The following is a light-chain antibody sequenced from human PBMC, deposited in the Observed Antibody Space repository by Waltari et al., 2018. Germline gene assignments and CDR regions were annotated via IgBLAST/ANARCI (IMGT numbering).Light chain of an antibody. CDR1: ESLLHSNGNTY. J-gene: IGKJ1*01. CDR2: KVS. Sequence: DVVMTQSPLSLPITPGQPASMTCRSSESLLHSNGNTYLSWFLQKPGQPPRRLIYKVSNRDSGVPDRFSGSGAGTDFTLKISRVEAEDVGLYYCMQGTHFPRTFGQGTKVEIK. V-gene: IGKV2-30*02. CDR3: MQGTHFPRT.